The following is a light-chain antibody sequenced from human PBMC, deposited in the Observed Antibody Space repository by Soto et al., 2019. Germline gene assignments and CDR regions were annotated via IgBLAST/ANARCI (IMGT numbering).Light chain of an antibody. CDR1: QNIFTS. J-gene: IGKJ4*01. V-gene: IGKV1-39*01. CDR3: QQNYSPFVS. CDR2: SAS. Sequence: DIQMTQSPSSLSASVGDSVTITCRASQNIFTSLNWLQQKRGRAPKVLISSASTLQSGVPSRFSGSGSGTDFNLTIGSLQPDDYATYYCQQNYSPFVSFGGGTTVEI.